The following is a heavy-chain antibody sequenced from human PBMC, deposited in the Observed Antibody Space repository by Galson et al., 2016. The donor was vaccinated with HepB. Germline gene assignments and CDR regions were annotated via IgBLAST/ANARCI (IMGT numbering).Heavy chain of an antibody. D-gene: IGHD5-12*01. CDR1: GGTFSSFA. J-gene: IGHJ4*02. V-gene: IGHV1-69*13. CDR3: VRGYSGYDYCFGF. Sequence: SVKVSCKASGGTFSSFAISWVRQAPGQGLEWMAGSIPVFGAANYAQKFQGRVTITADESTRTAYMELSSLRSGDTAVYYCVRGYSGYDYCFGFWGQGTLVTVTS. CDR2: SIPVFGAA.